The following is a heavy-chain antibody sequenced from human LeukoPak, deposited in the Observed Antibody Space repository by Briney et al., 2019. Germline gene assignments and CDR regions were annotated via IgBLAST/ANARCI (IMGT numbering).Heavy chain of an antibody. D-gene: IGHD2-15*01. CDR1: GFTFSSYG. V-gene: IGHV3-30*02. CDR2: IRYDGSNK. J-gene: IGHJ4*02. CDR3: AKETYSSFDY. Sequence: GGSLRLSCAASGFTFSSYGMHWVRQAPGKGLEWAAFIRYDGSNKYYADSVKGRFTISRDNSKNTLYLQMNSLRAEDTAVYYCAKETYSSFDYWGQGTLVTVSS.